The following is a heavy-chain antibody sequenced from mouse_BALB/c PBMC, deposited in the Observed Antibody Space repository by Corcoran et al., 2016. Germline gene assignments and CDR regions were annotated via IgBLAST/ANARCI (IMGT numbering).Heavy chain of an antibody. CDR3: ARLGLLLFYYSMDY. Sequence: EVLLQQSGPELVKPGASVKIPCKASGYTLTDYNMDGVKQSHGKSLEWIGDINPNNGGTIYNQKFKGKATSTVAKSSSTAYMERRSLTSEDTAVYYCARLGLLLFYYSMDYWGQGTSVTVSS. V-gene: IGHV1-18*01. J-gene: IGHJ4*01. CDR2: INPNNGGT. CDR1: GYTLTDYN. D-gene: IGHD1-1*01.